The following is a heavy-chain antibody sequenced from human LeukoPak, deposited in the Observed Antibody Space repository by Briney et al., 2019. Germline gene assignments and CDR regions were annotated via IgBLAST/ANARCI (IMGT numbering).Heavy chain of an antibody. CDR1: GFTFSSYA. Sequence: PGRSLRLSCAASGFTFSSYAMHWVRQAPGKGLEWVAVISYDGSNKYYADSVKGRFTISRDNSKNTLYLQMNSLRAEDTAVYYCARDGGSGSYLDYWGQGTLVTVSS. D-gene: IGHD1-26*01. J-gene: IGHJ4*02. CDR3: ARDGGSGSYLDY. V-gene: IGHV3-30-3*01. CDR2: ISYDGSNK.